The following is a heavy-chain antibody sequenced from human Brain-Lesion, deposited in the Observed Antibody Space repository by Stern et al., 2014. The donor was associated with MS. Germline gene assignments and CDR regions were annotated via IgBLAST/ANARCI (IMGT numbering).Heavy chain of an antibody. J-gene: IGHJ6*02. D-gene: IGHD3-3*01. CDR1: GYIFTGYY. CDR3: ARDQRGITIFGVVTDYYYLGMDV. Sequence: VQLVASGAEVKKPGASVKVSCKTSGYIFTGYYIHWVRQAPGQGLEWMAWIKPNTGGPKYAQKFQGRVPMSRDTSISTAYVELSSLTSDDTAVYYCARDQRGITIFGVVTDYYYLGMDVWGQGTTVTVSS. V-gene: IGHV1-2*02. CDR2: IKPNTGGP.